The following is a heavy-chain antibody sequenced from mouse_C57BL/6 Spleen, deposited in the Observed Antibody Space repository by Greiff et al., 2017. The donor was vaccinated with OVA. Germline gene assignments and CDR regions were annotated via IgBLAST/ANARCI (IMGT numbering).Heavy chain of an antibody. Sequence: QVQLQQPGAELVKPGASVKMSCKASGYTFTSYWITWVKQRPGQGLEWIGDIYPGSGSTNYNEKFKSKATLTVDTSSSTAYMQLSSLTSEDSAVYYCARSNDYDVAWFAYGGQGTLVTVSA. V-gene: IGHV1-55*01. CDR2: IYPGSGST. CDR1: GYTFTSYW. CDR3: ARSNDYDVAWFAY. D-gene: IGHD2-4*01. J-gene: IGHJ3*01.